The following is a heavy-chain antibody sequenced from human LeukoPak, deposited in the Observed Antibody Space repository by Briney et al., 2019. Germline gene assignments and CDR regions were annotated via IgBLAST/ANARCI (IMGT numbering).Heavy chain of an antibody. D-gene: IGHD1-1*01. Sequence: SETLSLTCTVSGFSISSGYYWGWFRQPPGKGLEWIGSIYHSGSTYYNLSFKSRVTISLNTSKNYFSLKLNSVTAADTAVYYCARGSTTGTTSYFDPWGQGTLVTVSS. CDR2: IYHSGST. CDR3: ARGSTTGTTSYFDP. CDR1: GFSISSGYY. V-gene: IGHV4-38-2*02. J-gene: IGHJ5*02.